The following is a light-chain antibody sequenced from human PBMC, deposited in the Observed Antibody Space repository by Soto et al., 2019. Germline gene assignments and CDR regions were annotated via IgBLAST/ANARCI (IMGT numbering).Light chain of an antibody. CDR1: QSVSSSY. V-gene: IGKV3-20*01. CDR3: QHFGSSRT. CDR2: GAS. Sequence: EIVLAQSPGTLSLSPGERATLSCRASQSVSSSYLAWYQQQPGQAPGLLIYGASSGATGIPNRLSGSGSGTEFTPTISRLDPEFSAVYYCQHFGSSRTFGQGTKVDIK. J-gene: IGKJ1*01.